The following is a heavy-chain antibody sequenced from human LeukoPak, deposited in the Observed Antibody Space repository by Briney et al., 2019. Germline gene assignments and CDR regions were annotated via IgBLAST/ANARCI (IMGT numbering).Heavy chain of an antibody. Sequence: PEALSLTCSVSGGSISSYYWSWIRQPAGKGLEWIGRIYTGGSSNYNPPLNSRVTMSVDTSKKQYSLKLSSVTAADTAVYYCARGLGSPSDYWGQGTLVTVSS. J-gene: IGHJ4*02. D-gene: IGHD6-19*01. CDR2: IYTGGSS. CDR1: GGSISSYY. CDR3: ARGLGSPSDY. V-gene: IGHV4-4*07.